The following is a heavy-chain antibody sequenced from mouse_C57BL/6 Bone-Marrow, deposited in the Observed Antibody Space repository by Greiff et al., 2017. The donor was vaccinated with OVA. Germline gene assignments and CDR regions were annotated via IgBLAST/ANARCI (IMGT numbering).Heavy chain of an antibody. CDR2: IDPETGGT. V-gene: IGHV1-15*01. Sequence: VQLQQSGAELVRPGASVTLSCKASGYTFTDYEMHWVKQTPVHGLEWIGAIDPETGGTAYNQKFKGKAILTADKSSSTAYMELRSLTSEDSAVYYCTRRGKAGSFAYWGQGTLVTVSA. CDR1: GYTFTDYE. J-gene: IGHJ3*01. D-gene: IGHD3-2*02. CDR3: TRRGKAGSFAY.